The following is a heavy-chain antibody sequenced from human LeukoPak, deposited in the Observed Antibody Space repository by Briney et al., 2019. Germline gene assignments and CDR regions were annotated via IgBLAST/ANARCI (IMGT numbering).Heavy chain of an antibody. CDR1: GFTFSTYW. V-gene: IGHV3-74*01. Sequence: AGGSLRLSCAASGFTFSTYWMHWVRQAPGKGLVWVSHIKSDGSSPTYADSVKGRFTISRDNPKNTLYVQRNRLRPEDTAVYYCARDRGYTQDCWGQGTLVTVSS. D-gene: IGHD5-18*01. CDR2: IKSDGSSP. CDR3: ARDRGYTQDC. J-gene: IGHJ4*02.